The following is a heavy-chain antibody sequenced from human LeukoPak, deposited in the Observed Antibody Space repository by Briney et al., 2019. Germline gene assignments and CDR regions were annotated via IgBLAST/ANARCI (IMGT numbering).Heavy chain of an antibody. CDR2: ISTDGSNK. J-gene: IGHJ4*02. CDR1: GFAFSSYA. Sequence: GGSLRLSCAASGFAFSSYAMHWVRQAPGKGLEWVAAISTDGSNKYYADSVKGRFTFSRDNSKNTLYLQMNSLRDEDTAVYYCARETPEYDWGQGTLVTVSS. CDR3: ARETPEYD. D-gene: IGHD1-14*01. V-gene: IGHV3-30-3*01.